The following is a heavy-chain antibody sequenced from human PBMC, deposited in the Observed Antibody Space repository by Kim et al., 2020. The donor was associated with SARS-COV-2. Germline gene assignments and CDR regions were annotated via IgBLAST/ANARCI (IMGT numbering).Heavy chain of an antibody. D-gene: IGHD2-15*01. CDR1: GGHINTSHYY. V-gene: IGHV4-39*01. J-gene: IGHJ4*02. Sequence: SETLSLTCSVSGGHINTSHYYWAWIRQPPGKGLEWIGTIYHRGSTYYNPSLKSRVTISVDTSRNQFSLNLASMTAADAAVYYCARRTEAGGYFDFWGQG. CDR3: ARRTEAGGYFDF. CDR2: IYHRGST.